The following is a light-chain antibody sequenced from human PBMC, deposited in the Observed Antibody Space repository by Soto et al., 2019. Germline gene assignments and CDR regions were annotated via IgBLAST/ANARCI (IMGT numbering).Light chain of an antibody. CDR2: AAS. V-gene: IGKV1-9*01. Sequence: DIQLTQSPSFLSASVGDRVTITCRASQGISSYLSWYQQTLGKAPKLLIYAASTLQSGVPSRFSGSGSGTEFTLTISSLQPEDFATYYCQQLNSYPLTFGGGTKVEIK. CDR1: QGISSY. CDR3: QQLNSYPLT. J-gene: IGKJ4*01.